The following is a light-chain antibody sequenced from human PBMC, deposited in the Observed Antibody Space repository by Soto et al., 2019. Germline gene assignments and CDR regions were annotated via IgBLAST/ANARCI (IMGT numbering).Light chain of an antibody. CDR2: DVS. Sequence: QSVLTQPASVSGSPGQSITISCTGTSTDIGRYSYVSWYQQHPGKAPKLMIYDVSNRPSGVSNRFSGSKSGNTASLTISGLQAEDEADYYCSSYTSSSTYVFGTGTKSPS. CDR3: SSYTSSSTYV. J-gene: IGLJ1*01. CDR1: STDIGRYSY. V-gene: IGLV2-14*03.